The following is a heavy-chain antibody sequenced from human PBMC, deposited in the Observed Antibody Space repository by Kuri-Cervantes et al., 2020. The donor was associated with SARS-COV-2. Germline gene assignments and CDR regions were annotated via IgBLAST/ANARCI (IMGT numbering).Heavy chain of an antibody. CDR1: GFTFSSYA. J-gene: IGHJ3*02. CDR2: ISYGGSNK. V-gene: IGHV3-30-3*01. CDR3: AREDVLLQDAFDI. Sequence: GGSLRLSCAASGFTFSSYAMHWVRQAPGKGLEWVAVISYGGSNKYYADSVKGRFTISRDNSKNTLYLQMNSLRAEDTAVYYCAREDVLLQDAFDIWGQGTMVTVSS. D-gene: IGHD3-10*01.